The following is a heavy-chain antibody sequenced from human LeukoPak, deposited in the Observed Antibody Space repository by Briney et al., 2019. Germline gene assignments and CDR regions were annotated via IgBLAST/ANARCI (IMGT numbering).Heavy chain of an antibody. D-gene: IGHD5-12*01. J-gene: IGHJ6*03. CDR2: ISAYNGNT. Sequence: AASVKVSCKASGYTFTSYGISWVRQAPGQGLEWMGWISAYNGNTNYAQKLQGRVTMTTDTSTSTAYMELRSLRSDDTAVYYCARVGTLGIVATIPLYYYYYMDVWGKGTTVTVSS. CDR3: ARVGTLGIVATIPLYYYYYMDV. V-gene: IGHV1-18*01. CDR1: GYTFTSYG.